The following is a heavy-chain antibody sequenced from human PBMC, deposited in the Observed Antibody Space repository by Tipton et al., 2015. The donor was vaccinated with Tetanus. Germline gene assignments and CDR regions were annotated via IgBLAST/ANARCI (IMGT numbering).Heavy chain of an antibody. CDR1: GDAISTNSYF. D-gene: IGHD5-24*01. J-gene: IGHJ3*01. CDR3: ARGGRDAYNNPLGAFDV. CDR2: ITYSGST. Sequence: LSCIVSGDAISTNSYFWGWIRQPPGKGLEWVGTITYSGSTYYNPSLQSRVTVSADTSKNQFSLRLRSVDAADTAVYYCARGGRDAYNNPLGAFDVWGRGTTVTVSS. V-gene: IGHV4-39*01.